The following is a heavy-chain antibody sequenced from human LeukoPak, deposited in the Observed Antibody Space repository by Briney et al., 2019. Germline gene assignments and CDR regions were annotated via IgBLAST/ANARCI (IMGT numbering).Heavy chain of an antibody. CDR3: ARGDYYGSGKVVAA. J-gene: IGHJ5*02. D-gene: IGHD3-10*01. CDR2: INPNSGDT. V-gene: IGHV1-2*02. CDR1: GYTFTSYS. Sequence: ASVKVSCKASGYTFTSYSINWVRQAPGQGLEWMGWINPNSGDTNYAQRFQDRVTMTSDTSITTAYIDLNLLRSDDTAVYYCARGDYYGSGKVVAAWGQGTPVTVSS.